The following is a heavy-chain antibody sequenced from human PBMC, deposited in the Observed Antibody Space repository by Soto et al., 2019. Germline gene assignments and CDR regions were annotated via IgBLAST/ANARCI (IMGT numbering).Heavy chain of an antibody. J-gene: IGHJ4*02. V-gene: IGHV3-23*01. CDR1: GFTFSIYG. CDR2: ISGSGGST. D-gene: IGHD6-19*01. CDR3: AKRDQQC. Sequence: EAQLLESGGDLVQSGGSLRLSCAASGFTFSIYGMTWVRQAPGKGLEWVSAISGSGGSTYYADSVKGRFTISRDNYNNTLYMQMNSLRVEDTAVYYCAKRDQQCWGQGTLVTVSS.